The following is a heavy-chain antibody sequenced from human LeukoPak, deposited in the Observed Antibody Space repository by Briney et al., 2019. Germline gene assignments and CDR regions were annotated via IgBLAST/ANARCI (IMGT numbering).Heavy chain of an antibody. V-gene: IGHV4-34*01. J-gene: IGHJ4*02. D-gene: IGHD1-26*01. CDR3: ARHGPVGARFPPLYYFDY. Sequence: PSETLSLTCAVYGGSFSGYYWSWIRQPPGKGLEWIGEINHSGSTNYNPSLKSRVTISVDTSKNQFSLKLSSVTAADTAVYYCARHGPVGARFPPLYYFDYWGQGTLVTVSS. CDR2: INHSGST. CDR1: GGSFSGYY.